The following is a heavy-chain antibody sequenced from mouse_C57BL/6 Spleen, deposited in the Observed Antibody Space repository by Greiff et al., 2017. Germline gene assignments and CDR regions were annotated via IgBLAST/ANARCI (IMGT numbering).Heavy chain of an antibody. D-gene: IGHD1-1*01. Sequence: VKLMESGAELARPGASVKLSCKASGYTFTSYGISWVKQRTGQGLEWIGEIYPRSGNTYYNEKFKGKATLTADKSSSTAYMELRSLTSEDSAVYFCARRDGGAMDYWGQGTSVTVSS. CDR2: IYPRSGNT. CDR1: GYTFTSYG. CDR3: ARRDGGAMDY. J-gene: IGHJ4*01. V-gene: IGHV1-81*01.